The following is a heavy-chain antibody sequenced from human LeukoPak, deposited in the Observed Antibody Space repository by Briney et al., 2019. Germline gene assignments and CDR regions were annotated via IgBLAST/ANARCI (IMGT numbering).Heavy chain of an antibody. Sequence: GGSLRLSCAASGFPFSSYWMSWVRQAPGKGLEWVANIKQDGGEKFYVDSVKGRFTISRDNAKNSLYLQMNSLRAEDTAVYYCAKDQYCTSTSCYVGYWGQGTLVTVSS. CDR2: IKQDGGEK. CDR1: GFPFSSYW. CDR3: AKDQYCTSTSCYVGY. D-gene: IGHD2-2*01. V-gene: IGHV3-7*01. J-gene: IGHJ4*02.